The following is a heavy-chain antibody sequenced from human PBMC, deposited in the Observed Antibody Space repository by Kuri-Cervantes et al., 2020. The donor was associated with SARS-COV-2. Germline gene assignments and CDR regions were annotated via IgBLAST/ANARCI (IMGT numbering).Heavy chain of an antibody. CDR1: GYTFTDYY. CDR2: INPNSGGT. V-gene: IGHV1-2*04. Sequence: ASVKVSCKASGYTFTDYYIHWVRQAPGQGLEWMGWINPNSGGTNSAQKFQVWVIMTRDTSISTAYKELSRLRSEDTAIYYCARQERVYCTNAPCRNFFDPWGQGTLVTVSS. D-gene: IGHD2-8*01. CDR3: ARQERVYCTNAPCRNFFDP. J-gene: IGHJ5*02.